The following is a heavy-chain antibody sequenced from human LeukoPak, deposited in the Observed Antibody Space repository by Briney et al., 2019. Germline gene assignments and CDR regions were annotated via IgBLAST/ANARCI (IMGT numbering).Heavy chain of an antibody. CDR1: GFTFSSYG. V-gene: IGHV3-23*01. Sequence: HTGGSLRLSCAASGFTFSSYGMSWVRQAPGKGLEWVSAISGSGGSTYYADSVKGRFTISRDNSKNTLYLQMNSLRAEDTAVYYCAKDLLYGGLRYYFDYWGQGTLVTVSS. D-gene: IGHD4-17*01. CDR3: AKDLLYGGLRYYFDY. CDR2: ISGSGGST. J-gene: IGHJ4*02.